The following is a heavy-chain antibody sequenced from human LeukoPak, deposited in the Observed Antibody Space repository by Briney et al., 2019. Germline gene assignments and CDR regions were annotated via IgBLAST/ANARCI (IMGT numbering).Heavy chain of an antibody. J-gene: IGHJ6*03. D-gene: IGHD6-19*01. V-gene: IGHV3-66*01. Sequence: GGSLRLSCAASGFTISSNYMSWVRQAPGKGLEWVSVIYSGGTTYYADSVKGRFTISRDNAKNSLYLQMNSLRAEDTAVYYCARESSYNSGWGHYYYYMDVWGKGTTVTVSS. CDR1: GFTISSNY. CDR3: ARESSYNSGWGHYYYYMDV. CDR2: IYSGGTT.